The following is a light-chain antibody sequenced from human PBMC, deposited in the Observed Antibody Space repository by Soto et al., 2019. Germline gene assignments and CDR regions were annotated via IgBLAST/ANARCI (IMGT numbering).Light chain of an antibody. CDR1: QTITTY. CDR2: GAS. CDR3: QQAHSTPWT. V-gene: IGKV1-39*01. J-gene: IGKJ1*01. Sequence: DIQMTQSPSSLSASVGDRVIITCRASQTITTYLNWYQLKPGKAPQLLIYGASTLQSGVPSRFTGSGSGTDFTLTISSLQPEDFATYHCQQAHSTPWTLGQGTKVEIK.